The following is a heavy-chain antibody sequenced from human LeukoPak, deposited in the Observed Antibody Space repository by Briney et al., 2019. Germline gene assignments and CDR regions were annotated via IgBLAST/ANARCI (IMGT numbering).Heavy chain of an antibody. D-gene: IGHD2-2*02. J-gene: IGHJ5*02. CDR2: ISGDGSST. Sequence: GGSLRLSCAASGFSFSDSWMHWVRQAPGKGLVCVSRISGDGSSTSYADSVKGRFTVSRDNAKNTLYLQMNSLRADDTAVYYCAKDLSINWFDPCGQGTLVTVSS. CDR1: GFSFSDSW. CDR3: AKDLSINWFDP. V-gene: IGHV3-74*01.